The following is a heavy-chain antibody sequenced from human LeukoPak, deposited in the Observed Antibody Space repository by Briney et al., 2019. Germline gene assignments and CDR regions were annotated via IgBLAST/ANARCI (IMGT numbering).Heavy chain of an antibody. CDR2: ISSSGSTT. J-gene: IGHJ4*02. CDR3: ASQKGRIAVAVDY. V-gene: IGHV3-48*03. D-gene: IGHD6-19*01. Sequence: PGGSLGLSCAASGFTFRSYEMNWVRQAPGKGLEWVSYISSSGSTTYYAASVKGRFTISRDNAKNSLYLQMNSLRVEDTAVYYCASQKGRIAVAVDYWGQGTLVTVSS. CDR1: GFTFRSYE.